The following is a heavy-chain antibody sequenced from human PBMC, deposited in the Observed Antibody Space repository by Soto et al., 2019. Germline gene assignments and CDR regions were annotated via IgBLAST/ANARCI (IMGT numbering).Heavy chain of an antibody. V-gene: IGHV5-51*01. Sequence: PGESLKISCQGSEYTFTNSWIAWVRQMSGKGLEYMGIIYPFDSDIRYNPSFQGHVTISADRSINTAFLHWSSLRASDTAMYYCAILSTSPSKDLSYSYFSIDVWGPGTTVTV. J-gene: IGHJ6*03. CDR1: EYTFTNSW. D-gene: IGHD3-9*01. CDR3: AILSTSPSKDLSYSYFSIDV. CDR2: IYPFDSDI.